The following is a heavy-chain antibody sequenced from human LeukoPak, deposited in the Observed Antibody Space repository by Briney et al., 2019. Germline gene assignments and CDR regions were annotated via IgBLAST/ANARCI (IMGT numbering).Heavy chain of an antibody. CDR1: GGSISSGDYY. V-gene: IGHV4-61*08. CDR3: ARLHDSSGYYRTNWFDP. Sequence: SETLSLTCTVSGGSISSGDYYWSWIRQPPGKGLEWIGYIYYSGSTNYNPSLKSRVTISVDTSKNQFSLKLSSVTAADTAVYYCARLHDSSGYYRTNWFDPWGQGTLVTVSS. CDR2: IYYSGST. D-gene: IGHD3-22*01. J-gene: IGHJ5*02.